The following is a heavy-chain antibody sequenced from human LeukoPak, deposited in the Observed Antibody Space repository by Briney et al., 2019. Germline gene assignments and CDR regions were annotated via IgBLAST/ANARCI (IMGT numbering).Heavy chain of an antibody. D-gene: IGHD6-6*01. V-gene: IGHV4-61*02. CDR2: IYTSGST. Sequence: SETLSLTCTVSRGSLSSGSYYWSWIRQPAGKGLEWIGRIYTSGSTNYNPSLKSRVTISVDTSKNQFSLKLSSVTAADTAVYYCARDSSSSGYFQHWGQGTLVTVSS. J-gene: IGHJ1*01. CDR1: RGSLSSGSYY. CDR3: ARDSSSSGYFQH.